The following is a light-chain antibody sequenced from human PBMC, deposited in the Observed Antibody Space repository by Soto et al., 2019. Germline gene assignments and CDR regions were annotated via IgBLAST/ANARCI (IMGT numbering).Light chain of an antibody. CDR3: HVWDSSSDLV. V-gene: IGLV3-21*01. CDR1: NIGSES. J-gene: IGLJ2*01. CDR2: YDS. Sequence: SSELTQPPSVSVAPGKTARITCGGNNIGSESVHWYQQKPGQAPVLVIFYDSDRPSGISERFSGSKSGNAATLTISRVEVGDEADYYCHVWDSSSDLVFGGGTKLTVL.